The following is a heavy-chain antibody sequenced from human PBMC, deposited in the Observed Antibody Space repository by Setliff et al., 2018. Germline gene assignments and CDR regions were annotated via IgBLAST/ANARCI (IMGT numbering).Heavy chain of an antibody. D-gene: IGHD4-4*01. CDR3: ARASRFGTTVWKGDYYMDV. CDR1: GYTFSSYA. V-gene: IGHV7-4-1*02. CDR2: INTNTGNP. Sequence: GASVKVSCKASGYTFSSYAMWWMRQAPGQRLEWMGWINTNTGNPSYAQDFTGRLAFSLDTSVSTAYLQISSLKAEDSAVYYCARASRFGTTVWKGDYYMDVWGKGTTVTVSS. J-gene: IGHJ6*03.